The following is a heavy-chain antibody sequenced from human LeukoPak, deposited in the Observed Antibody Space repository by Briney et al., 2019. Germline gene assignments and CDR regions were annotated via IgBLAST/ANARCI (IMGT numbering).Heavy chain of an antibody. CDR1: GYTFTSYG. J-gene: IGHJ6*04. D-gene: IGHD3-10*01. CDR3: AREYQNDSYGSGSYYNWIGDYYYGMDV. V-gene: IGHV1-18*04. Sequence: ASVKVSCKATGYTFTSYGISGVRQAPGQGLEWMGWISAYNGNTNYAQKLQGRVTMTTDTSTSTAYMELRSLRSDDTAVYYCAREYQNDSYGSGSYYNWIGDYYYGMDVWGKGTTVTVSS. CDR2: ISAYNGNT.